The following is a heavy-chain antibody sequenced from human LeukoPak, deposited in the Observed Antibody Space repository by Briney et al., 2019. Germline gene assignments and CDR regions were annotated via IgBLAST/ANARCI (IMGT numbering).Heavy chain of an antibody. J-gene: IGHJ4*02. V-gene: IGHV3-30*14. CDR3: ARDCSSTNCFDY. CDR1: GFTFSSYA. D-gene: IGHD2-2*01. CDR2: ISYDGSNK. Sequence: GGSLRLFCAASGFTFSSYAMHWVRQAPGKGQKWVAVISYDGSNKYYADSVKGRFTISRDNSKNTLYLQMNSLRAEDTAVYYCARDCSSTNCFDYWGQGTLVTVSS.